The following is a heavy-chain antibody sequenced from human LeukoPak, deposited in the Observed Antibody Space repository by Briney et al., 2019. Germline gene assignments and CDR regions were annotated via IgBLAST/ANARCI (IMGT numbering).Heavy chain of an antibody. CDR2: IYHSGST. Sequence: SETLSLTCTVSGYSISSGYYWGWIRQPPGKGLEWIGSIYHSGSTYYNPSLKSRVTISVDTSKNQFSLKLSSVTAADTAVYYCARVDGSYGAKEYYFDYWGQGTLVTVSS. J-gene: IGHJ4*02. V-gene: IGHV4-38-2*02. CDR1: GYSISSGYY. CDR3: ARVDGSYGAKEYYFDY. D-gene: IGHD5-18*01.